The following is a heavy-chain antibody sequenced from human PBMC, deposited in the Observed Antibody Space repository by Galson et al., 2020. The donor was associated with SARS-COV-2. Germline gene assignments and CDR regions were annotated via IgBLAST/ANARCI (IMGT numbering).Heavy chain of an antibody. CDR2: IYKSGNT. D-gene: IGHD3-3*01. V-gene: IGHV4-61*02. J-gene: IGHJ6*02. Sequence: SQTPSLTCTVPGGSISSGNYYWSWTRHPAGKGLEWIGRIYKSGNTNYNPSLWSQVTISVDTSKNQFSLKLRSVTAADTAVYYCARGNSPCVTNLGIVTCACGMDGCGQGTAVSVSS. CDR1: GGSISSGNYY. CDR3: ARGNSPCVTNLGIVTCACGMDG.